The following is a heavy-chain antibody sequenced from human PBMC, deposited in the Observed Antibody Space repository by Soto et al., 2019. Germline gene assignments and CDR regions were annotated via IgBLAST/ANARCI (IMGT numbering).Heavy chain of an antibody. CDR2: ISGSGGST. V-gene: IGHV3-23*01. Sequence: GALRLSCVASGFTFSSYCMSWVRQAPGKGLEWVSAISGSGGSTYYADSVKGRFTISRDNSKNTLYLQMNSLRAEDTAVYYCASTPYYDSRGDAFDIWGQGTMVTVSS. CDR1: GFTFSSYC. J-gene: IGHJ3*02. CDR3: ASTPYYDSRGDAFDI. D-gene: IGHD3-22*01.